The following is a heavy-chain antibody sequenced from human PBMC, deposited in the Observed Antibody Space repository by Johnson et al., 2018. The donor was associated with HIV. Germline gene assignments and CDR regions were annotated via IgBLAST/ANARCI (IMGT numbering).Heavy chain of an antibody. J-gene: IGHJ1*01. CDR3: ARVVAFEVLELGDNVRGLLGLRWAM. D-gene: IGHD3-10*02. Sequence: QVQLMESGGGVVQPGRSLRLSCSASGFTFSNYGMHWVRQAPGKGLEWVAVIWFDESNKYYADSVKGRFTISRDNSKNTLYLQMNSLRADDTALYYCARVVAFEVLELGDNVRGLLGLRWAMWG. CDR1: GFTFSNYG. CDR2: IWFDESNK. V-gene: IGHV3-33*01.